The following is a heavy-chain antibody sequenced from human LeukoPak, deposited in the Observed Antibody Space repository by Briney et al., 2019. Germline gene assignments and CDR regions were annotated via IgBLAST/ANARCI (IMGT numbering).Heavy chain of an antibody. V-gene: IGHV4-31*03. D-gene: IGHD3-22*01. J-gene: IGHJ4*02. CDR2: IYYSGST. Sequence: PSETLSLTCTVSGGSISSGGYYWGWIRQHPGKGLEWIGYIYYSGSTYYNPSLKSRVTISVDTSKNQFSLKLSSVTAADTAVYYCARGSYDSSGYRLDYWGQGTLVTVSS. CDR3: ARGSYDSSGYRLDY. CDR1: GGSISSGGYY.